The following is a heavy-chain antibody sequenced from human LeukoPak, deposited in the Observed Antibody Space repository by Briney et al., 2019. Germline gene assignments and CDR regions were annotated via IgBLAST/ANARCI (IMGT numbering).Heavy chain of an antibody. CDR1: GFTFDDYA. Sequence: PGGSLRLSCAASGFTFDDYAMHWVRQAPGKGLEWVSAISGSGGSTYYADSVKGRFTISRDNSKNTLYLQMNSLRAEDTAVYYCAKDRRMITFGGVIVKSPADYWGQGTLVTVSS. J-gene: IGHJ4*02. D-gene: IGHD3-16*02. V-gene: IGHV3-23*01. CDR3: AKDRRMITFGGVIVKSPADY. CDR2: ISGSGGST.